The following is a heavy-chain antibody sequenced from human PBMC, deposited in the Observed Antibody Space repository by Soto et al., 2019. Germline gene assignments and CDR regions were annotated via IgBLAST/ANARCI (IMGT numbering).Heavy chain of an antibody. J-gene: IGHJ4*02. CDR3: ARLGSYYYDSSGNDY. V-gene: IGHV1-69*13. CDR2: IIPIFGTA. CDR1: GGTFSSYA. Sequence: SVKVSCKASGGTFSSYAISWVRQAPGQGLEWMGGIIPIFGTANYAQKFQGRVTITADESTSTAYMELSSLRSEDTAVYYCARLGSYYYDSSGNDYWGQGTLVTVSS. D-gene: IGHD3-22*01.